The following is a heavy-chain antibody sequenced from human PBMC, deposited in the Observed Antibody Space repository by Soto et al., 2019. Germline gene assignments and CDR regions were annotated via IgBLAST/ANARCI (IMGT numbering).Heavy chain of an antibody. CDR3: ARGDYYDSSGYPRYAFDI. V-gene: IGHV4-59*01. D-gene: IGHD3-22*01. CDR2: IYYSGST. J-gene: IGHJ3*02. Sequence: TSETLSLTCTVSGGSISSYYWSWIRQPPGKGLEWIGYIYYSGSTNYNPSLKSRVTISVDTSKNQFSLKLSSVTAADTAVYYCARGDYYDSSGYPRYAFDIWGQGTMVTVSS. CDR1: GGSISSYY.